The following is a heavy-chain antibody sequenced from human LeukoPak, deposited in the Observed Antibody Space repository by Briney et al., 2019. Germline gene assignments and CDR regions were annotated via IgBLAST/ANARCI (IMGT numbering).Heavy chain of an antibody. V-gene: IGHV4-59*12. D-gene: IGHD5-18*01. CDR1: GGSISSYY. J-gene: IGHJ4*02. Sequence: PSETLSLTCTVSGGSISSYYWSWIRQPPGKGLEWIGYIFYSGSTNYNPSLKSRVTISVDTSKNQFSLKLSSVTAADTAVYYCARRGYSYGPYYFDYWGQGTLVTVSS. CDR2: IFYSGST. CDR3: ARRGYSYGPYYFDY.